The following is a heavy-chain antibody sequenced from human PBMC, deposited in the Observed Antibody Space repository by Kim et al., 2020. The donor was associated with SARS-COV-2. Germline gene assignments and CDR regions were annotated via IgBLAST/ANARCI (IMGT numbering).Heavy chain of an antibody. Sequence: SETLSLTCAVYGGSFSGYYWSWIRQPPGKGLEWIGEINHSGSTNYNPSLKSRVTISVDTSKNQFSLKLSSVTAADTAVYYCARGQREVAGFWYYWGQGTLVTVSA. CDR2: INHSGST. V-gene: IGHV4-34*01. D-gene: IGHD6-19*01. CDR1: GGSFSGYY. J-gene: IGHJ4*02. CDR3: ARGQREVAGFWYY.